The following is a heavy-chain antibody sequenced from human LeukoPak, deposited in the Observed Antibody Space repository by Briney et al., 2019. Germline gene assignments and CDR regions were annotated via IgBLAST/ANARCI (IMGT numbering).Heavy chain of an antibody. D-gene: IGHD6-19*01. J-gene: IGHJ5*02. Sequence: ASVKVSCKASGYTFTGYYMHWVRQAPGQGLEWMGRINPNSGGTNYAQKFQGRVTMTRDTSISTAYMELSRLRSDDTAVYYCARSSGWTKWFDPWGQGTLVTVSS. CDR1: GYTFTGYY. CDR3: ARSSGWTKWFDP. CDR2: INPNSGGT. V-gene: IGHV1-2*06.